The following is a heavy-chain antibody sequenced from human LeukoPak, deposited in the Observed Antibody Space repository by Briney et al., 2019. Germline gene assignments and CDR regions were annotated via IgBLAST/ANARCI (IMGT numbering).Heavy chain of an antibody. CDR1: GGSISSGDYY. V-gene: IGHV4-30-4*08. D-gene: IGHD6-6*01. Sequence: SETLSLTCTVSGGSISSGDYYWSWIRQPPGKGLEWIGYIYYSGSTYYNPSLKSRVTISVDTSKNQFSLKLSSVTAADTAVYYCATESSGSGPFYYYYYMDVWGKGTTVTVSS. CDR3: ATESSGSGPFYYYYYMDV. CDR2: IYYSGST. J-gene: IGHJ6*03.